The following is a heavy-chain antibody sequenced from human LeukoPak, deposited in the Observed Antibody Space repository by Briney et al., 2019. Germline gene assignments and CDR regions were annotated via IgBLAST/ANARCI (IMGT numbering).Heavy chain of an antibody. CDR2: IYYSGST. D-gene: IGHD3-3*01. J-gene: IGHJ4*02. Sequence: SETLSLTCTVSGGSISSYYWSWIRQPPGKGLEWIGYIYYSGSTNYNPSLKSRVTISVDTSKNQFSLKLSSVTAADTAVYYCARSNLRFLVDWGQGTLVTVSS. CDR3: ARSNLRFLVD. V-gene: IGHV4-59*08. CDR1: GGSISSYY.